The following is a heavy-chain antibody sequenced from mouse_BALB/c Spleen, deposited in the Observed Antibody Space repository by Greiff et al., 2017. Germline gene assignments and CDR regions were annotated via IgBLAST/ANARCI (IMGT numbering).Heavy chain of an antibody. J-gene: IGHJ3*01. CDR1: GYSFTGYY. D-gene: IGHD1-2*01. CDR2: INPYNGAT. V-gene: IGHV1-31*01. CDR3: ARSGECMTTATGVAY. Sequence: EVQLQQSGPELVKPGASVTLSCKASGYSFTGYYMHWVKQSQVKSLEWIGRINPYNGATSYNQNFKDKASLTVDKSSSTAYMELHSLTSEDSAVYYGARSGECMTTATGVAYWGQGTRVTVSA.